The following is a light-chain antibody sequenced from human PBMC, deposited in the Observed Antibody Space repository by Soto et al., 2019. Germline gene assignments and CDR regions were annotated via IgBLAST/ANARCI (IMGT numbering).Light chain of an antibody. CDR3: QSYDSSLSGYV. CDR1: SSNIGAGYD. V-gene: IGLV1-40*01. Sequence: QSVLTQPPSVSGAPGQRVTISCTGSSSNIGAGYDVHWYQQLPGTAPKLLIHGNSNRPSGVPDRFSGSKSGTSASLAITGLQAEDEADYYCQSYDSSLSGYVFGPGTKVTVL. J-gene: IGLJ1*01. CDR2: GNS.